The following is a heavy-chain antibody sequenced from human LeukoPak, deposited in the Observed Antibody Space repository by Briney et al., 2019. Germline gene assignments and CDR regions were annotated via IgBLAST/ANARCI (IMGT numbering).Heavy chain of an antibody. CDR2: ISSSSSYT. V-gene: IGHV3-21*01. D-gene: IGHD2-15*01. CDR3: ARSYSNPDAFDI. J-gene: IGHJ3*02. Sequence: GGSLRLSCAASGFTFSSYSMNWVRQAPGKGLEWVSSISSSSSYTYYADSVKGRFTISRDNAKNSLYLQMNSLRAEDTAVYYCARSYSNPDAFDIWGQGTMVTVSS. CDR1: GFTFSSYS.